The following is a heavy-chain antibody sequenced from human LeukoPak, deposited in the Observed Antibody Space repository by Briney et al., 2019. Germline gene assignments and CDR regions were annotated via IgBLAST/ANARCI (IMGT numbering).Heavy chain of an antibody. V-gene: IGHV3-30*02. CDR1: GFTFSSYG. CDR2: IRYDGSNK. J-gene: IGHJ3*02. D-gene: IGHD3-10*01. Sequence: PGGSLRLSCAASGFTFSSYGMHWVRQAPGKGLEWVAFIRYDGSNKYYADSVKGRFTISRDNSKNTLYLQMNSLRAEDTAVYYCAKDLGRWFGELFHDAFDIWGQGTMVTVSS. CDR3: AKDLGRWFGELFHDAFDI.